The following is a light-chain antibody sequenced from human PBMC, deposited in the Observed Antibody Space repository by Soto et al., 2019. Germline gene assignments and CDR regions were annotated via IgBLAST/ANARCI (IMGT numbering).Light chain of an antibody. V-gene: IGLV2-8*01. J-gene: IGLJ1*01. Sequence: QSALTQPPSASGSPGQSVTISCTGTSSDVGGYNYVSWLQQHPGKAPKLMIYEVSKRPSGVPDRFSGSKSGNTASLTVSGLQAADEADYYCSSYAGSNNFVFGTGTKVTVL. CDR2: EVS. CDR3: SSYAGSNNFV. CDR1: SSDVGGYNY.